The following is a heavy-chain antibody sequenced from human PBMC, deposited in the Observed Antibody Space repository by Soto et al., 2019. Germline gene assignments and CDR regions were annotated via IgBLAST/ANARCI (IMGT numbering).Heavy chain of an antibody. CDR3: ASAPVDYFDY. Sequence: QVQLQESGPGLVKPSQTLSLTCTVSDGSISSGGYYWSWIRQHPGKGLEGIGYIYYSGSTYYNLSLKSRFTISVDTSKNQFSLKLSSVTDAETAVYYCASAPVDYFDYWGQGTLVTVSS. CDR1: DGSISSGGYY. V-gene: IGHV4-31*03. J-gene: IGHJ4*02. CDR2: IYYSGST.